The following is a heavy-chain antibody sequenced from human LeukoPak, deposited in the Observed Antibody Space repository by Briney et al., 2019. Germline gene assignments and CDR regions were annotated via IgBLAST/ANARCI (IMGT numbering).Heavy chain of an antibody. CDR3: AKGVIAVAGPSFDY. CDR1: GFTFSSYA. J-gene: IGHJ4*02. CDR2: ISGSGGST. Sequence: GGSLRLSCAASGFTFSSYAMSWVRQAPGKGLEWVSAISGSGGSTYYADSVKGRFTISRDNSKSTLYLQMNSLRAEDTAVYYCAKGVIAVAGPSFDYWGQGTLVTVST. V-gene: IGHV3-23*01. D-gene: IGHD6-19*01.